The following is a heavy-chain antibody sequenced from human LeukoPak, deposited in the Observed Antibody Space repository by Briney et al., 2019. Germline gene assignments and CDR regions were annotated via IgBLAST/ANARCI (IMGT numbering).Heavy chain of an antibody. V-gene: IGHV3-23*01. D-gene: IGHD2-2*01. CDR2: ISGSGGST. CDR3: ATKGGNLGYCSSTSCPLLGY. J-gene: IGHJ4*02. Sequence: PGGSLGLSCAASGFTFSSYAMSWVRQAPGKGLEWVSAISGSGGSTYYADSVKGRFTISRDNSKNTLYLQMNSLRAEDTAVYYCATKGGNLGYCSSTSCPLLGYWGQGTLVTVSS. CDR1: GFTFSSYA.